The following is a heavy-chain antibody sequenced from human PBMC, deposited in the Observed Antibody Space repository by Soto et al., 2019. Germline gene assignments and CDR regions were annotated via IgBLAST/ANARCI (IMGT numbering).Heavy chain of an antibody. D-gene: IGHD2-15*01. J-gene: IGHJ5*02. Sequence: SETLSLTCTVSGGSISSYYWSWIRQPPGKGLEWIGYIYYSGSTNYNPSLKSRVTISVDTSKNRFSLKLSSVTAADTAVYYCARAGELGYCSGGSCYSVFNWCDPWGKGTLVTVSS. CDR2: IYYSGST. CDR1: GGSISSYY. CDR3: ARAGELGYCSGGSCYSVFNWCDP. V-gene: IGHV4-59*01.